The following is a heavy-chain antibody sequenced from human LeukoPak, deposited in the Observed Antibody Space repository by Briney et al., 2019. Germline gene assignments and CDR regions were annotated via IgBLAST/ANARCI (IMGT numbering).Heavy chain of an antibody. CDR2: VSGSGGTT. V-gene: IGHV3-23*01. Sequence: GGSLRLSCAASTLTFSSYVMTWVRQAPGKGLEWVAIVSGSGGTTDYADSVKGRFTISRDSSNNMVYLQLKSLRVEDTAVYYCAKGRGTFGAIISDAFDVWGHGTMVIVSS. D-gene: IGHD3-3*01. CDR3: AKGRGTFGAIISDAFDV. CDR1: TLTFSSYV. J-gene: IGHJ3*01.